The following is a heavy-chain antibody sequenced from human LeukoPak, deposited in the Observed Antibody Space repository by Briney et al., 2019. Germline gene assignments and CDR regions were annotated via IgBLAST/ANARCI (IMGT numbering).Heavy chain of an antibody. CDR2: ISSSSSYI. CDR3: ARGNRYCSSTSCYADWFDP. D-gene: IGHD2-2*01. V-gene: IGHV3-21*01. J-gene: IGHJ5*02. CDR1: GFTFSNYS. Sequence: GGSLRLSCAASGFTFSNYSMNWVRQAPGKGLEWVSSISSSSSYIYYADSVKGRFTISRDNAKNSLYLQMNSLRAEDTAVYYCARGNRYCSSTSCYADWFDPWGQGTLVTVSS.